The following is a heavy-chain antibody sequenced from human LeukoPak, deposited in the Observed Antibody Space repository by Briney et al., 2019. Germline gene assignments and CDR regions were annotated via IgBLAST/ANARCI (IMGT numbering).Heavy chain of an antibody. Sequence: ASVKVSCKASGYTFTGYYMHWVRQAPGQGLEWMGIINPSGGSTSYAQKFQGRVTMTRDTSTSTVYMELSSLRSEDTAVYYCARVVVGAAGLHYYFDYWGQGTLVTVSS. V-gene: IGHV1-46*01. CDR2: INPSGGST. CDR3: ARVVVGAAGLHYYFDY. J-gene: IGHJ4*02. D-gene: IGHD6-13*01. CDR1: GYTFTGYY.